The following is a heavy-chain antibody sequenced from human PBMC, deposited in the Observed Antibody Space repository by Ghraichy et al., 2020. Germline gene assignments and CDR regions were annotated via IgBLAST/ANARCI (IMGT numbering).Heavy chain of an antibody. D-gene: IGHD3-3*01. CDR1: GGSFSGYY. J-gene: IGHJ6*02. V-gene: IGHV4-34*01. Sequence: SETLSLTCAVYGGSFSGYYWSWIRQPPGKGLEWIGEINHSGSTNYNPSLKSRVTISVDTSKNQFSLKLSSVTAADTAVYYCARHRIGRKPIFGVVTTSSRDYGMDVWGQGTTVTVSS. CDR2: INHSGST. CDR3: ARHRIGRKPIFGVVTTSSRDYGMDV.